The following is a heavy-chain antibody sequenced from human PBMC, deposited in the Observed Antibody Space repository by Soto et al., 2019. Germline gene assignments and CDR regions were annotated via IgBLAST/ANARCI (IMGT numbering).Heavy chain of an antibody. D-gene: IGHD1-7*01. CDR1: GDSVSSNSAA. CDR3: AGTTSHQWYYMDV. J-gene: IGHJ6*03. V-gene: IGHV6-1*01. Sequence: QVQLQQSGPGLVKPSQTLSLTCAISGDSVSSNSAAWNWIRQSPSGGLEWLGRTYYRSRWYNDYAVSVRSRITINPGTSENQFSLHLNSVSPEDTAVYYCAGTTSHQWYYMDVWGKGTTVTVSS. CDR2: TYYRSRWYN.